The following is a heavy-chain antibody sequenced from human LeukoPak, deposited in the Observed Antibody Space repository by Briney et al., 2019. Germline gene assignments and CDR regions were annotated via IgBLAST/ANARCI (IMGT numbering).Heavy chain of an antibody. CDR1: GFSFSGAW. Sequence: GGSLRLSCAASGFSFSGAWLNWVRQAPGKGLEWVGRIKNGGATYYAAPVKGRFTISRDDSKATLYLQMNSLETEDTAIYFCTTVTHFYLGGQGILVTVSS. D-gene: IGHD2-15*01. CDR3: TTVTHFYL. J-gene: IGHJ4*02. CDR2: IKNGGAT. V-gene: IGHV3-15*01.